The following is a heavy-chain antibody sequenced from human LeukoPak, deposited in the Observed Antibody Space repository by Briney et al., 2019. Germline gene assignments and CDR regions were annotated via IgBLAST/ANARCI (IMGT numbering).Heavy chain of an antibody. D-gene: IGHD3-10*01. Sequence: GGSLRLSCAASGFTFSSYSIDWVRQAPGKGLEWVANIKQDESEKYYVDSVKGRFSISRNNAKNSLYLQMNSLRAEDTAEYYCARVGSYAFDIWGQGTKVTVSS. CDR3: ARVGSYAFDI. J-gene: IGHJ3*02. CDR2: IKQDESEK. V-gene: IGHV3-7*04. CDR1: GFTFSSYS.